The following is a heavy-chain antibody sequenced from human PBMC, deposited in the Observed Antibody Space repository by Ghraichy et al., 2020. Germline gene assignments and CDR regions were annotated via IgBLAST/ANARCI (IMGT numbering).Heavy chain of an antibody. V-gene: IGHV3-21*01. CDR2: IRSNTYSV. CDR3: ARGTYFDY. CDR1: GFTFNFYS. J-gene: IGHJ4*02. Sequence: GGSLRLSCTASGFTFNFYSMFWVRQAPGKGLEWVSAIRSNTYSVYYADSVKGRFTISRDNAKNSLFLQMDSLRVEDTAVYYCARGTYFDYWGQGTLVTVSS.